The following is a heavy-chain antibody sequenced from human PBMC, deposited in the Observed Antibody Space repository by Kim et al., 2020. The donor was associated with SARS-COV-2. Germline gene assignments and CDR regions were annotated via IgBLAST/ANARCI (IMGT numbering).Heavy chain of an antibody. Sequence: ADSVKGRFTISRDNSKNTLYLQMNSLRAEDTAVYYCAKDFSYYDSTSSDYWGQGTLVTVSS. J-gene: IGHJ4*02. V-gene: IGHV3-23*01. CDR3: AKDFSYYDSTSSDY. D-gene: IGHD3-22*01.